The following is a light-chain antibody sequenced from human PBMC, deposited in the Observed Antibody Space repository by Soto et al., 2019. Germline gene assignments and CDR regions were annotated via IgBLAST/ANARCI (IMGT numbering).Light chain of an antibody. V-gene: IGKV4-1*01. Sequence: DIVMTQSPDSMAVSPGERATTNCKSSQSVSYTSNSKNLLAWYQQKPGQPPKLLIYWASTRETGVPDRFSGSGSGTDFTLTISSLQAEDVAVYYCHQYCNTPYTFGQGTKLEIK. CDR1: QSVSYTSNSKNL. J-gene: IGKJ2*01. CDR2: WAS. CDR3: HQYCNTPYT.